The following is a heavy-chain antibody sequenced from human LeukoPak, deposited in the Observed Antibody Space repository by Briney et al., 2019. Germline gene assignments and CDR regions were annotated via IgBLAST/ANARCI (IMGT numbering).Heavy chain of an antibody. D-gene: IGHD1-26*01. CDR1: GFTFSTYA. CDR3: ARDLLVVVGAAFDY. CDR2: ISDNGESP. Sequence: GGSLRLSCAASGFTFSTYAMTWVRQVPGKGLEYVSSISDNGESPYYADSVKGRFTISRDNAKNSLYLQMNSLRAEDTALYYCARDLLVVVGAAFDYWGQGTLVTVSS. V-gene: IGHV3-23*01. J-gene: IGHJ4*02.